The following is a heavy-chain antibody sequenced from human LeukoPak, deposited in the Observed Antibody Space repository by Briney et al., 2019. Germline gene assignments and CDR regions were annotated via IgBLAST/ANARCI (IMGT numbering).Heavy chain of an antibody. J-gene: IGHJ4*02. CDR1: GGSISSSSYY. CDR3: ARAVVYGSGPFDY. D-gene: IGHD3-10*01. V-gene: IGHV4-39*07. Sequence: SETLSLTCTVSGGSISSSSYYWGWIRQPPGKGLEWIGSIYFSGSTYYNPSLKSRVTISVDTSKNQFSLKLSSVTAADTAVYYCARAVVYGSGPFDYWGQGTLVTVSS. CDR2: IYFSGST.